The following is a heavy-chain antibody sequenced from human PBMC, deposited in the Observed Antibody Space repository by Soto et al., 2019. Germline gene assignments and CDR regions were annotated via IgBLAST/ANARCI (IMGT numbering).Heavy chain of an antibody. CDR1: GYTFTSYD. CDR3: ASEHDSRSWYDAHYGMDV. CDR2: MNPNSGNT. D-gene: IGHD6-13*01. Sequence: QVQLVQSGAEVKKPGASVKVSCKASGYTFTSYDINWVRQATGQGLEWMGWMNPNSGNTGYAQKFQGRVTMTRNTSISTAYMELSSLRSEDTAVYYCASEHDSRSWYDAHYGMDVWGQGTTVTVSS. J-gene: IGHJ6*02. V-gene: IGHV1-8*01.